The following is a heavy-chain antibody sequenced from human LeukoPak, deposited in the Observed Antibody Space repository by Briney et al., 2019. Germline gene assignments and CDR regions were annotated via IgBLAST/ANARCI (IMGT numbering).Heavy chain of an antibody. CDR1: GGTFSSYA. J-gene: IGHJ4*02. Sequence: GASVKVSCKASGGTFSSYAISWVRQAPGQGLEWMGGIIPIFGTANYAQKFQGRVTITADESTSTVYMELSSLRSEDTAVYYCASNYIAARGAHFDYWGQGTLVTVSS. CDR2: IIPIFGTA. CDR3: ASNYIAARGAHFDY. D-gene: IGHD6-6*01. V-gene: IGHV1-69*13.